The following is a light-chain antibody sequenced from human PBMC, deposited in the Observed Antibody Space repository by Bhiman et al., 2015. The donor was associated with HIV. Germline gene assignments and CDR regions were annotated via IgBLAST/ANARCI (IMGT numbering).Light chain of an antibody. J-gene: IGLJ1*01. V-gene: IGLV1-44*01. CDR3: SSLTSSITYV. CDR1: NSNIGSHT. Sequence: QSVLTQPPSASGTPGQRVTISCSGSNSNIGSHTVNWYQQFPGTAPKLLIYSNNQRPSGVPDRFSGSKSGTSASLAISGLQAEDEADYYCSSLTSSITYVFGTGTNVTVL. CDR2: SNN.